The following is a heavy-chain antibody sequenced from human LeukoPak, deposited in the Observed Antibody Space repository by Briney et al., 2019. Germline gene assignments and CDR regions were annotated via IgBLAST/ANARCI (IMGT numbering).Heavy chain of an antibody. D-gene: IGHD6-19*01. CDR2: IYYSGST. V-gene: IGHV4-30-4*01. Sequence: PSETLSLTCTVSGGSISSGDYYWSWIRQPPGKGLEWIGYIYYSGSTYYNPSLKSRVTISVDTSKNQFSLKLSSVTAADTAVYYCARGEAQWLAGDAFDIWGQGTMVTVSS. J-gene: IGHJ3*02. CDR1: GGSISSGDYY. CDR3: ARGEAQWLAGDAFDI.